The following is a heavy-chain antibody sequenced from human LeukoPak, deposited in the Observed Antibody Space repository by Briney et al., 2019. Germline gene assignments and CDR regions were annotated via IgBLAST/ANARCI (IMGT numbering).Heavy chain of an antibody. Sequence: TGGSLRLSCAASGFTFNSYWMSWVRQAPGQGLEWVANIKQDGSEKYYVDSVKGRFTISRDNSKNTLYVQMNSLRDEDTAVYYCAKEGRPPGTDNYSNWLIGDYWGQGTLVTVSS. CDR1: GFTFNSYW. D-gene: IGHD4-11*01. CDR2: IKQDGSEK. V-gene: IGHV3-7*01. J-gene: IGHJ4*02. CDR3: AKEGRPPGTDNYSNWLIGDY.